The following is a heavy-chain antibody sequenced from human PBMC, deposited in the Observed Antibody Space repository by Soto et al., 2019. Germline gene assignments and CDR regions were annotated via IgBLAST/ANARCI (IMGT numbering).Heavy chain of an antibody. Sequence: SETLSLTCTVSGGSISSSSYYWGWIRQPPGKGLEWIGSIYYSGSTYYNPSLKSRVTISVDTSKNQFSLKLSSVTAADTAVYYCAGIMVRGVIIHYYYGMDVWGQGTTVTVSS. J-gene: IGHJ6*02. CDR2: IYYSGST. V-gene: IGHV4-39*01. CDR3: AGIMVRGVIIHYYYGMDV. CDR1: GGSISSSSYY. D-gene: IGHD3-10*01.